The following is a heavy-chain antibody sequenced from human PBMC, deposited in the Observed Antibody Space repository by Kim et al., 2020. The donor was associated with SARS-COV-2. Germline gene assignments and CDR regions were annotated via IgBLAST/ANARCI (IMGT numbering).Heavy chain of an antibody. J-gene: IGHJ5*02. D-gene: IGHD2-15*01. Sequence: LKSRVTISVDTSKNQFSLKLSSVTAADTAVYYCARHVVVVAATAGNWFDPWGQGTLVTVSS. V-gene: IGHV4-39*01. CDR3: ARHVVVVAATAGNWFDP.